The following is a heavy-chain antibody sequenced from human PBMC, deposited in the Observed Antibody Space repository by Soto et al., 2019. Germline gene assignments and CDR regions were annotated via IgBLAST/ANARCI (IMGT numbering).Heavy chain of an antibody. D-gene: IGHD1-26*01. Sequence: QVQLQESGPGLVKPSQTLSLTCTVSGGSISSTGYFWTWIRQHPGKGLEWIGYIFYSGSPFHNPSLKSRVTISVDTSKNQFSLELSSVTAADTAVYYCAREAGSGDYFDYWGQGTLVTVSS. V-gene: IGHV4-31*03. CDR1: GGSISSTGYF. J-gene: IGHJ4*02. CDR2: IFYSGSP. CDR3: AREAGSGDYFDY.